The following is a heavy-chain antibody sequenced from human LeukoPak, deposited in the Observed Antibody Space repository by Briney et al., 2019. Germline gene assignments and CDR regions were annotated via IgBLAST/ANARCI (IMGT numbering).Heavy chain of an antibody. CDR3: VRPHSSGGRFYYALGY. CDR1: GFTFSLYA. CDR2: MSYDGDNE. V-gene: IGHV3-30*04. J-gene: IGHJ4*02. Sequence: GMSLRLSCEASGFTFSLYAMHWVRQAPGRGLEWVTFMSYDGDNENYADSVKGRFIISRDNSKNTLYLQMNSLRSDDTAFYYCVRPHSSGGRFYYALGYWGQGSLVTVSS. D-gene: IGHD2-15*01.